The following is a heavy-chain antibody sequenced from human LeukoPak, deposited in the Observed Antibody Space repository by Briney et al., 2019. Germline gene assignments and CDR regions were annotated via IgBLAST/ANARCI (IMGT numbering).Heavy chain of an antibody. CDR1: GFTLSSYW. Sequence: PGGSLRLSCAASGFTLSSYWMSWVRQAPGKGLEWVANIKQDGSEKYYVDSVRGRFTISRDNAKNSLYLQMNSLRAEDTAVYYCARSALGAFDYWGQGTLVTVPS. V-gene: IGHV3-7*04. CDR3: ARSALGAFDY. CDR2: IKQDGSEK. J-gene: IGHJ4*02. D-gene: IGHD1-26*01.